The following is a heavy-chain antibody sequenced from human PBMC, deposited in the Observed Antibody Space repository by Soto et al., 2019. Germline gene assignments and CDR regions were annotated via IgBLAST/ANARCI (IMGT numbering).Heavy chain of an antibody. CDR3: ARDDNYGFGAFDI. V-gene: IGHV4-61*01. CDR2: IYYSGST. D-gene: IGHD3-16*01. CDR1: GGSVSSGSYY. Sequence: SETLSLTCTVSGGSVSSGSYYWSWIRQPPGKGLEWIGYIYYSGSTNYNPSLKSRVTISVDTSKNQFSLKLSSVTAADTAVYYCARDDNYGFGAFDIWGQGTMVTVSS. J-gene: IGHJ3*02.